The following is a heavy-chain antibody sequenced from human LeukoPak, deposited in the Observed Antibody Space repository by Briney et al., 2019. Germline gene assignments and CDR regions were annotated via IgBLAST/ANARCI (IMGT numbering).Heavy chain of an antibody. CDR1: GGSFSGYY. D-gene: IGHD3-22*01. Sequence: SETLSLTCAVYGGSFSGYYWSWIRQPPGKGLEWIGEINHSGSTSYNPSLKSRVTISVDTSKNQFSLKLSSVTAADTAVYYCNALMIVVAIVTDYWGQGTLVTVSS. J-gene: IGHJ4*02. CDR3: NALMIVVAIVTDY. V-gene: IGHV4-34*01. CDR2: INHSGST.